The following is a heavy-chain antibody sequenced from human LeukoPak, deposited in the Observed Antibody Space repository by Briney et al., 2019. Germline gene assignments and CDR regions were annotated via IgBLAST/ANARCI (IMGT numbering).Heavy chain of an antibody. D-gene: IGHD6-19*01. Sequence: GGSLRLSCAASGIMFSDSAMYWVRQAPGKGLECVAVITDNYNTYYGDSVKGRFTVSRDNSKKTLYLQMNSLRVGDTALYHCVKGACSSGCSGNYWGQGTRVIVSS. V-gene: IGHV3-23*01. CDR1: GIMFSDSA. CDR2: ITDNYNT. CDR3: VKGACSSGCSGNY. J-gene: IGHJ4*02.